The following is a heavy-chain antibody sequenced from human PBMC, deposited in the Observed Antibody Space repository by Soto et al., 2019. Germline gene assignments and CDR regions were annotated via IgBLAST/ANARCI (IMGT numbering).Heavy chain of an antibody. D-gene: IGHD2-2*01. CDR1: GFIFSDYY. Sequence: GGSLRLSCAASGFIFSDYYMNWVRQAPGKGLEWVSIIDIGGNTYYADSVKDRFTISRDNSRNTLYLHMDSLRAEDTAVYYCARGRGSTGYLGREHYFDYWGQGTLVTVSS. CDR3: ARGRGSTGYLGREHYFDY. V-gene: IGHV3-66*01. CDR2: IDIGGNT. J-gene: IGHJ4*02.